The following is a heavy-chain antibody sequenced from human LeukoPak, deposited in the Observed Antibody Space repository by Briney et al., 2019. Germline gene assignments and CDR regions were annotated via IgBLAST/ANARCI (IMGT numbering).Heavy chain of an antibody. J-gene: IGHJ5*02. CDR2: ISAYNGNT. D-gene: IGHD2-2*01. CDR1: GYTFTSYG. Sequence: ASVKVSCKGSGYTFTSYGISWVRQAPGQGLEWMGWISAYNGNTNYAQKLQGRVTMTTDTSTSTAYMELRSLRSEDTAVYYCARASWDIVVVPAAIGGWFDPWGQGTLVTVSS. CDR3: ARASWDIVVVPAAIGGWFDP. V-gene: IGHV1-18*01.